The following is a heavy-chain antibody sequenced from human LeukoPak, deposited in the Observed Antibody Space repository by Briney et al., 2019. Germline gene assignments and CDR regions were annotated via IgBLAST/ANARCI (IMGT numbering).Heavy chain of an antibody. D-gene: IGHD3-16*01. CDR2: ISYDGSNK. V-gene: IGHV3-30*03. CDR3: ATRRTFRY. CDR1: GFTFSSCG. Sequence: GGSLRLSCAASGFTFSSCGMHWVRQAPGKGLEWAAVISYDGSNKYYADSVKGRFTISRDNSKNTLYLQMNSLRAEDTAVYYCATRRTFRYWGQGTLVTVSS. J-gene: IGHJ4*02.